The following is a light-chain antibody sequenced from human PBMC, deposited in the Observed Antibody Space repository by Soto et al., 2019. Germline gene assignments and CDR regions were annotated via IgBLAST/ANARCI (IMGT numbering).Light chain of an antibody. J-gene: IGKJ1*01. Sequence: EIVMTQSPATLSVSPGERATLSCRASQSVSSNLAWYQQKPGQAPRLLIYGASIRATVIPARFSGSGSGTEFTLTISSLQSEDFAVYYCQHYNNWPPWAFGQGTKVDI. CDR3: QHYNNWPPWA. CDR2: GAS. V-gene: IGKV3-15*01. CDR1: QSVSSN.